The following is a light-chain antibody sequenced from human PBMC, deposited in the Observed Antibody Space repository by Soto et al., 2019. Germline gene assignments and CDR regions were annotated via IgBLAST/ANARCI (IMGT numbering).Light chain of an antibody. CDR2: QDN. CDR1: KLGDKY. V-gene: IGLV3-1*01. J-gene: IGLJ2*01. Sequence: SYELTQPPSVSVSPGQTASITCSGDKLGDKYACWYQQKPGQSPVVVIYQDNKRPSGIPERFSGSNSGNTATLTISGTQAMDEADYYCQALGTSTVVFGGGTKLTVL. CDR3: QALGTSTVV.